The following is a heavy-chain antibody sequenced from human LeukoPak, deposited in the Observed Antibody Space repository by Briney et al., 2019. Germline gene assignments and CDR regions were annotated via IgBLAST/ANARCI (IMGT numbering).Heavy chain of an antibody. CDR2: IYGGGNT. CDR1: GGSISGWY. Sequence: SETLSLTCTVSGGSISGWYWSWIRQPPGKGLEWIGYIYGGGNTNYNPSLKSRVTISVDTSKNQFSLELSSVTAADTAVYYCARVSRYFDLWGRGTLVTVSS. CDR3: ARVSRYFDL. J-gene: IGHJ2*01. V-gene: IGHV4-59*01.